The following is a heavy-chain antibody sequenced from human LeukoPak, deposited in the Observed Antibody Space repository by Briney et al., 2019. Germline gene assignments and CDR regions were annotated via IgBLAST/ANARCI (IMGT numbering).Heavy chain of an antibody. J-gene: IGHJ3*02. Sequence: PGGSLRLSCAVSGFTFSTFWMSWVRQAPGKGLEWVANIKQDGSEKFYVDSVKGRFTISRDNAKISLFLQMNSLRAEDTAVYYCARWGTYSSSWLGSFDIWGQGTMVTVSS. CDR2: IKQDGSEK. V-gene: IGHV3-7*05. CDR3: ARWGTYSSSWLGSFDI. D-gene: IGHD6-13*01. CDR1: GFTFSTFW.